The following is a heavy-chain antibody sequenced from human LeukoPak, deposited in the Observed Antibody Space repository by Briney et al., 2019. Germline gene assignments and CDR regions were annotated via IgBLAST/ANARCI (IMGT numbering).Heavy chain of an antibody. V-gene: IGHV4-61*02. CDR2: IYTSGST. D-gene: IGHD3-9*01. CDR3: AREVIYYDILTGYSKYFDY. J-gene: IGHJ4*02. CDR1: GGSISSGSYY. Sequence: SETLSLTCTVSGGSISSGSYYWSWIRQPAGKGLEWIGRIYTSGSTNYNPSLKSRVTISVDTSKNQFSLKLSSVTAADTAVYYCAREVIYYDILTGYSKYFDYWGQGTLVTVSS.